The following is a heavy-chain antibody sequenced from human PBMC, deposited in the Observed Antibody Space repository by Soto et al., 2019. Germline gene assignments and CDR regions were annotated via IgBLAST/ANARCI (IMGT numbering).Heavy chain of an antibody. CDR1: GFTVSSNY. D-gene: IGHD3-10*01. CDR2: IYSGGST. CDR3: ARDRFPYGMDV. V-gene: IGHV3-66*01. Sequence: EVQVAESGGGLVQPGGSLRLSCAASGFTVSSNYMSWVRQAPGKGLEWVSFIYSGGSTYYADSVKGRFTISRDKSKNPLNLQMNSLSADDTAMYYCARDRFPYGMDVWGQGTTVTVSS. J-gene: IGHJ6*02.